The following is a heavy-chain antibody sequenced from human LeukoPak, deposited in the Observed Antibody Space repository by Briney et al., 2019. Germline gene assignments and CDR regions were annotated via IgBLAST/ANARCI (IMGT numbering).Heavy chain of an antibody. CDR2: IYHSGST. CDR1: GYSISSGHY. J-gene: IGHJ5*02. CDR3: ARDLAYYASGSYCGWFDP. V-gene: IGHV4-38-2*02. Sequence: SETLSLTCTVSGYSISSGHYWGWIRQPPGKGLEWIGSIYHSGSTYYNPSLKSRVTISVDTSKNQFSLKLNSVTAVDTAVYYCARDLAYYASGSYCGWFDPWGQGTLVTVSS. D-gene: IGHD3-10*01.